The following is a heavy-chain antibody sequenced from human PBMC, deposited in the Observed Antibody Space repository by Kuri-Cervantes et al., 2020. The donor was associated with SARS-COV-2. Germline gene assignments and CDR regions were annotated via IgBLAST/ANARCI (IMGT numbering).Heavy chain of an antibody. J-gene: IGHJ4*02. CDR3: ARGFGYSSGWSFHFDY. CDR1: GGSISSGSYY. CDR2: IYTSGST. Sequence: SETLSLTCTVSGGSISSGSYYWSWIRQPAGKGLEWIGYIYTSGSTNYNPSLKSRVTISVDTSKNQFSLKLSSVTAADTAVYYCARGFGYSSGWSFHFDYWGQGTLVTVSS. V-gene: IGHV4-61*09. D-gene: IGHD6-19*01.